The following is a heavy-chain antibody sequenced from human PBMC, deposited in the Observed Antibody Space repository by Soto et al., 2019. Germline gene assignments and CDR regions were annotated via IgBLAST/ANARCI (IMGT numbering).Heavy chain of an antibody. Sequence: QVQLVQSGAEVKKPGASVTVSCKASGYTLTNYYIHWVRQAPGQGLEWMGMINPSGGPTSLTEKFKGGATMTGETSTSQVYMEASGLRSDDRAGYYCARVGYFGSGSDNIEGGGFMDVWGTGTTVTVSS. J-gene: IGHJ6*03. CDR1: GYTLTNYY. D-gene: IGHD3-10*01. CDR2: INPSGGPT. V-gene: IGHV1-46*03. CDR3: ARVGYFGSGSDNIEGGGFMDV.